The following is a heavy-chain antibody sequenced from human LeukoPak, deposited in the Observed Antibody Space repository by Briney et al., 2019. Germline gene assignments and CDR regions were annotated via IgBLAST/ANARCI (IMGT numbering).Heavy chain of an antibody. CDR1: GFTFSSYE. V-gene: IGHV3-48*03. CDR3: VRERGSSSSWYTF. D-gene: IGHD6-13*01. J-gene: IGHJ4*02. Sequence: GGSLRLSCAASGFTFSSYEMNWVRQAPGKGLEWVSYIGSSGSTIYYADSVKGRFTISRDNAKNSLYLQMNSLRAEDTAVYYCVRERGSSSSWYTFWGQGTLVTVSS. CDR2: IGSSGSTI.